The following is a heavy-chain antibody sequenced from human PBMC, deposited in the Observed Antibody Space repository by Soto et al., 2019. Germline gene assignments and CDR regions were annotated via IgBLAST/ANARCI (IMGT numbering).Heavy chain of an antibody. J-gene: IGHJ6*02. V-gene: IGHV1-69*12. D-gene: IGHD2-2*01. CDR3: ARVEDIVLVPADMLRDYYYYGMDV. Sequence: QVQLVQSGAEVKKPGSSVKVSCKASGGTFSSYAISWVRQAPGQGLEWMGGIIPIFGTANYAQKFQGRVTITADESTSTAYMELSSLRSEDTAVYYCARVEDIVLVPADMLRDYYYYGMDVWGQGTTVTVSS. CDR1: GGTFSSYA. CDR2: IIPIFGTA.